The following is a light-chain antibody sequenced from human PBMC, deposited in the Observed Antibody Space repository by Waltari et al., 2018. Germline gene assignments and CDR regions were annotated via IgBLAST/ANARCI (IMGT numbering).Light chain of an antibody. CDR3: QQYNSPWT. V-gene: IGKV1-5*03. J-gene: IGKJ1*01. CDR2: QAS. Sequence: DIQMTQSPSTLSASVGDRVTITCRASQSISSWLAWYQQKPGKAPKLLIYQASSLESGVPSRVSGSGSGTEFTLTISSLQPDDFATYYCQQYNSPWTFGQGTKVEIK. CDR1: QSISSW.